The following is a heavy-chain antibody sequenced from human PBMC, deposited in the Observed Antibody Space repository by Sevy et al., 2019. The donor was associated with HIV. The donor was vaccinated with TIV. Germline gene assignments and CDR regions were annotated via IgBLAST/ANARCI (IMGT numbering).Heavy chain of an antibody. CDR1: GFTFSSYA. Sequence: GGSLRLSCAASGFTFSSYAMNWVRQAPGKGLEWVSTIFGSGGGTYYADSVKGRFTISRDNSKNMFFLQMNDLRAEDTALYYCAKNTAAAGVGGFDYWGQGALVTVSS. V-gene: IGHV3-23*01. CDR3: AKNTAAAGVGGFDY. D-gene: IGHD6-13*01. J-gene: IGHJ4*02. CDR2: IFGSGGGT.